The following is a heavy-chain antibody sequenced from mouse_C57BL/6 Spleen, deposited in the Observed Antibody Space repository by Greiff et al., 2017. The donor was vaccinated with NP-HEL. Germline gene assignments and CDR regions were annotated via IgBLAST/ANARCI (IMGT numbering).Heavy chain of an antibody. CDR1: GYSITSGYY. D-gene: IGHD1-1*01. V-gene: IGHV3-6*01. CDR3: ARGDYYGSSPWFAY. Sequence: EVQLQESGPGLVKPSQSLSLTCSVTGYSITSGYYWNWIRQFPGNKLEWMGYISYDGSNNYNPSLKNRISITRDTSKNQFFLKLNSVTTEDTATYYWARGDYYGSSPWFAYWGQGTLVTVSA. J-gene: IGHJ3*01. CDR2: ISYDGSN.